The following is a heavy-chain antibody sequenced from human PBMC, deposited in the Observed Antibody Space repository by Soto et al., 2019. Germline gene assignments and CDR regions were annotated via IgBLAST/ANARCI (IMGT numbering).Heavy chain of an antibody. D-gene: IGHD6-13*01. Sequence: GGSLRLSCVASGFILSDYTMNWVRQAPGKGLEWVPLISSSSSFIYYPDSVKGRFTISRDNAKNSLFLQMNSLRAEDAAVYYCARVGHTTRIVAPGTGGDHWGQGTLVTVSS. CDR1: GFILSDYT. V-gene: IGHV3-21*01. J-gene: IGHJ4*02. CDR3: ARVGHTTRIVAPGTGGDH. CDR2: ISSSSSFI.